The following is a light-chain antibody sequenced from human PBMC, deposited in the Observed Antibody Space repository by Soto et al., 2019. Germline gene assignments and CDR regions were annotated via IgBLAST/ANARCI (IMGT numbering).Light chain of an antibody. CDR3: QHYNSWA. V-gene: IGKV1-5*03. J-gene: IGKJ1*01. CDR2: KAS. Sequence: QMTQSPSTLSASVGERVTITCRASQTIGAFLAWYQLKPGKAPNLLISKASNLRDGVPSRFSGSGSGTEFTLTITSLQPDDFATYYCQHYNSWAFGQGTKVEIK. CDR1: QTIGAF.